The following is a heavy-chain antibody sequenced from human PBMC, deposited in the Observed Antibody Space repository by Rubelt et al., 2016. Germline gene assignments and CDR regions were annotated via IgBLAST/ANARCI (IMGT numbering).Heavy chain of an antibody. D-gene: IGHD6-19*01. V-gene: IGHV4-39*07. CDR3: ARVGGSSGWYDY. CDR2: IHYSGSTTDT. Sequence: QLQLQESGPGLVKPSETLSLTCTVSGGSISSSSYYWGWVRQPPGKGLEWIGTIHYSGSTTDTTDNPSLKSRVTLSMDTSKNPFSLKLNSLTAADTAVYFCARVGGSSGWYDYWGQGTLVTVSS. CDR1: GGSISSSSYY. J-gene: IGHJ4*02.